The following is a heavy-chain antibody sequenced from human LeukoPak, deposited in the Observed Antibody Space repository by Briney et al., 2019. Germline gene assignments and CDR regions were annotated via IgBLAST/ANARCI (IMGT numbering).Heavy chain of an antibody. CDR3: ATTLNTGSFQS. CDR2: VSGSGGDT. V-gene: IGHV3-23*01. Sequence: GGSLRLSCAASGFTFSTYAMHWVRQAPGKGLEWVSAVSGSGGDTYYADSVTGRFTISRDNSKNTLYVLLNSLRAEDTAVYYCATTLNTGSFQSWGRGTLVTVSS. J-gene: IGHJ5*02. D-gene: IGHD5-18*01. CDR1: GFTFSTYA.